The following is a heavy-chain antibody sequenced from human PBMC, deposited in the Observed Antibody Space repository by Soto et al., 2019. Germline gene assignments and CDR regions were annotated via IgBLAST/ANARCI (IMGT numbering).Heavy chain of an antibody. CDR3: ARESSSPNYYYYGMDV. Sequence: QVQLVQSGAEVKKPGSSVKVSCRASGGTFSSYAVSWVRQAPGQGLEWMGVIIPLLGTPKYAQKFQGRVTITADDSARTAYMELSSLRSEDTAVYYCARESSSPNYYYYGMDVWGRGTTVTVSS. D-gene: IGHD6-6*01. J-gene: IGHJ6*02. CDR1: GGTFSSYA. V-gene: IGHV1-69*01. CDR2: IIPLLGTP.